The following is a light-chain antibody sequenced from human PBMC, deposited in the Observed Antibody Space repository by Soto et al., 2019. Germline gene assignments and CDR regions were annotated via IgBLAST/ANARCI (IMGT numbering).Light chain of an antibody. CDR1: QTVRNNY. Sequence: EFVLTQSPGTLSLSPGERATLSCRASQTVRNNYLAWYQQKPGQAPRLLIYDASSRATGIPDRFSGGGSGTDFTLTISRLEPEDFAVYYCQQRQYWPPITFGQGTRLEIK. CDR2: DAS. CDR3: QQRQYWPPIT. J-gene: IGKJ5*01. V-gene: IGKV3D-20*02.